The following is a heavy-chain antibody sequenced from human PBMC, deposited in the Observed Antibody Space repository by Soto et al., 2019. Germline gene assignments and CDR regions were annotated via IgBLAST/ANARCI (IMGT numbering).Heavy chain of an antibody. J-gene: IGHJ4*02. CDR2: ISNSGSTI. CDR1: GFTFSDFY. Sequence: NPGGSLRLSCAASGFTFSDFYMTWIRQAPGKGLEWLSYISNSGSTIYYSDSVKGRFTISRDNAKKSLYLQMNSLRAEDTAIYYCARANYDILTGYSDYWGQGTLVTVSS. D-gene: IGHD3-9*01. CDR3: ARANYDILTGYSDY. V-gene: IGHV3-11*01.